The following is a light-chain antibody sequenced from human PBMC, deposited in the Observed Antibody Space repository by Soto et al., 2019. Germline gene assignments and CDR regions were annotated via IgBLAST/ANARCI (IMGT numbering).Light chain of an antibody. CDR3: QQLNNYPLT. J-gene: IGKJ4*01. CDR2: AAS. CDR1: QGISSS. Sequence: DIQLTQSPTFLSASVGDRVTITCRASQGISSSLAWYQQKPGKAPKILIYAASTLQSEVPSRFSGSGSRTEFPHTISSLKPEDFGTYYCQQLNNYPLTFGGGTKVEIK. V-gene: IGKV1-9*01.